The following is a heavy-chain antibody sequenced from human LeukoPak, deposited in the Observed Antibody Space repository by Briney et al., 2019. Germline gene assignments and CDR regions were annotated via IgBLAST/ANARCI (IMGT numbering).Heavy chain of an antibody. Sequence: GGSLRLSCAASGFTFSSYSMNWVRQAPGKGLEWVSYISSSSTTTCYADSVKGRFTISRDNAKNSLYLQMNSLRAEDTAVYYCARDQDYYGSGSFFDYWGQGTLVTVSS. J-gene: IGHJ4*02. CDR3: ARDQDYYGSGSFFDY. CDR2: ISSSSTTT. V-gene: IGHV3-48*04. CDR1: GFTFSSYS. D-gene: IGHD3-10*01.